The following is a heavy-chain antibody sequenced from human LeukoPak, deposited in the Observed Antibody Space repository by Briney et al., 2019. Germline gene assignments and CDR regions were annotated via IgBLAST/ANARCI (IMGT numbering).Heavy chain of an antibody. CDR3: ARGPVAGGYFGY. CDR1: GFTFGSYA. V-gene: IGHV3-30-3*01. CDR2: TSYDGNNK. Sequence: GGSLRLSCAASGFTFGSYAMHWVRQAPGKGLDWVAVTSYDGNNKYYADSVKGRFTISRGNSKNTLYLQMNSLRAEDTAVYYCARGPVAGGYFGYWGQGILVTVSS. J-gene: IGHJ4*02. D-gene: IGHD3-16*01.